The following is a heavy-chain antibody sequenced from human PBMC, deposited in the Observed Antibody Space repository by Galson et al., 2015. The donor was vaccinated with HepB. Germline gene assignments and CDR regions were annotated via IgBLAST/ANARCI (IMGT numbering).Heavy chain of an antibody. CDR2: IIYNGDT. J-gene: IGHJ3*01. V-gene: IGHV4-34*12. CDR3: TRAKFKPYYHDNSDYPPRSAFDL. CDR1: GGPFRGYY. D-gene: IGHD3-22*01. Sequence: SETLSLTCAVYGGPFRGYYWTWVRQPPGQGLEWIGEIIYNGDTNYSPSLKSRVTISIDTSKRQLSLNLSSVTAADTAVYYCTRAKFKPYYHDNSDYPPRSAFDLWGQGTLVTVSS.